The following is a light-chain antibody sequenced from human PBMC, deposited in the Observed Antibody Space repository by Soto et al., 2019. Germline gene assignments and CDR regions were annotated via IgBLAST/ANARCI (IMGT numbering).Light chain of an antibody. J-gene: IGKJ2*01. Sequence: EVVLTQSPGTLSLSPGERATLSCRASQRVRDSYLAWCQQKPGQTPSLLVYGAPSRATGIPARFSGSGTGTEFTLTIGSLQSDDFAVYYCQQYNNWPRTFGQGTKVDIK. V-gene: IGKV3-15*01. CDR3: QQYNNWPRT. CDR2: GAP. CDR1: QRVRDSY.